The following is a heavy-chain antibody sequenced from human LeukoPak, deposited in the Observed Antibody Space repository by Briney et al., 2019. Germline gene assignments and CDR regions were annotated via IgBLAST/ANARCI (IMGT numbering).Heavy chain of an antibody. Sequence: GSLRLSCAASGFSLGTDWMNWVRQAPGKGLVWVSRINSDGSTTTYADSVKGRFTISRDNAKNTLYLQMNSLRAEDTAVYYCGGGGYLLDYWGQGTLVTVSS. CDR1: GFSLGTDW. V-gene: IGHV3-74*01. CDR3: GGGGYLLDY. J-gene: IGHJ4*02. D-gene: IGHD1-26*01. CDR2: INSDGSTT.